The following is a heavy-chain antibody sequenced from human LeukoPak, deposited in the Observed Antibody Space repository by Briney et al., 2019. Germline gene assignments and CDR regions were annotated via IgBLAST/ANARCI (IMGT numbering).Heavy chain of an antibody. Sequence: PSETLSLTCTVSSGSISSSSYYWGWIRQPPGKGLEWIGSSYYSGSTYYNPSLKSRVTISVDTSKNQFSLKLSSVTAVDTAVYFCARLVTINTVTTARYWYFDLWGRGTLVTVSS. CDR2: SYYSGST. V-gene: IGHV4-39*01. J-gene: IGHJ2*01. CDR1: SGSISSSSYY. CDR3: ARLVTINTVTTARYWYFDL. D-gene: IGHD4-17*01.